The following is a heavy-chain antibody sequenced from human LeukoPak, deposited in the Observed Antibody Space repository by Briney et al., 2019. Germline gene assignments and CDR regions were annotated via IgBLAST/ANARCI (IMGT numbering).Heavy chain of an antibody. V-gene: IGHV1-69*05. Sequence: SVKVSRKASGGTFSSYAISWVRQAPGQGLEWMGRIIPIFGTANYAQKFQGRVTITTDESTSTAYMELSSLRSEDTAVYYCARGVYYYDSSGQGDFQHWGQGTLVTVSS. CDR3: ARGVYYYDSSGQGDFQH. CDR1: GGTFSSYA. CDR2: IIPIFGTA. J-gene: IGHJ1*01. D-gene: IGHD3-22*01.